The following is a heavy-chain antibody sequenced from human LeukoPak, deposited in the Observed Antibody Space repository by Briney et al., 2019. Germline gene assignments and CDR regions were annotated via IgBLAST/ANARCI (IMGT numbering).Heavy chain of an antibody. CDR3: VRDSDHAPDY. Sequence: ASVKVSCKTSGYIFTNYGVSWVRQAPGQGLEWMGWINVYNGHTIYAQEFQGRVTLTTDTSTSTAHMDLWSLRSDDTAVYYCVRDSDHAPDYWGQGTLVTVSS. V-gene: IGHV1-18*01. CDR1: GYIFTNYG. J-gene: IGHJ4*02. D-gene: IGHD3-10*01. CDR2: INVYNGHT.